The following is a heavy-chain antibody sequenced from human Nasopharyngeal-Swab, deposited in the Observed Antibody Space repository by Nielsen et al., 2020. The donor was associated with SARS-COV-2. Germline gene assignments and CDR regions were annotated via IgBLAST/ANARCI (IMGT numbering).Heavy chain of an antibody. CDR3: ARDSDIPYSGYGMDV. J-gene: IGHJ6*02. CDR1: GFTFSSYE. D-gene: IGHD6-13*01. CDR2: IKHDGSAK. Sequence: GESLKISCAASGFTFSSYEMNWVRQAPGKGLEWVANIKHDGSAKYYADSVKGRFTISRDNAKNSLYLQMNSLRAEDTAVYYCARDSDIPYSGYGMDVWGQGTTVTVSS. V-gene: IGHV3-7*01.